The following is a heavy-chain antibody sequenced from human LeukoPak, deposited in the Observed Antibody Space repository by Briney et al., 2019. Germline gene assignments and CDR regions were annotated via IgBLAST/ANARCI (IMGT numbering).Heavy chain of an antibody. V-gene: IGHV4-30-2*01. CDR3: ARDSSGGDWPRFDP. D-gene: IGHD2-21*02. CDR2: IHHSGST. CDR1: GGALSSGDYS. Sequence: SQTLSLTCAVSGGALSSGDYSWRWIRQPPGKGLAWIGYIHHSGSTYSNPPLRTRVTISGDRSENKFSLNLISVTTADTAVYYCARDSSGGDWPRFDPWGQGTLVTASS. J-gene: IGHJ5*02.